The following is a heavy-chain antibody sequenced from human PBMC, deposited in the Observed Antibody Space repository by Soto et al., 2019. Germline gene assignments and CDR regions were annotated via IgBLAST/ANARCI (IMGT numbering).Heavy chain of an antibody. CDR2: ISSSSSTM. CDR3: ARDNLGNSSSWYGTYYYGMDV. CDR1: GFTFSSYS. J-gene: IGHJ6*02. D-gene: IGHD6-13*01. Sequence: PGGSLRLSCAASGFTFSSYSMNWVRQAPGKGLGWVSYISSSSSTMYYADSVKGRFTISRDNAKNSLYLQMNSLRDEDTAVYYCARDNLGNSSSWYGTYYYGMDVWGQGTTVTVSS. V-gene: IGHV3-48*02.